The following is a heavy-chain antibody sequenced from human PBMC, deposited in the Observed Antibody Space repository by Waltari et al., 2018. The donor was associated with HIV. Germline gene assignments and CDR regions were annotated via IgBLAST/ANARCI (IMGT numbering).Heavy chain of an antibody. J-gene: IGHJ6*02. V-gene: IGHV3-74*01. Sequence: EVQLVESGGGVIQPGGSLRLSCAASGFTFSDFWVHWVRQVPGKGLVWVARIRGDGNTPGYADYVKGRFTISRDNAKKTMYLQMNSLRAEDTAGYYCARGDLAVWGQGTTVTVSS. CDR1: GFTFSDFW. CDR3: ARGDLAV. CDR2: IRGDGNTP.